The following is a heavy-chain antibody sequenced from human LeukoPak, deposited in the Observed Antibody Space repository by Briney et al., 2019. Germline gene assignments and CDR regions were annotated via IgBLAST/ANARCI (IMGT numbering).Heavy chain of an antibody. V-gene: IGHV3-43*02. Sequence: GGSLRLSCTASGFNFRDFSMHWVRQIPGQGLEWVSLVSGDGDVTYYADSVKGRFTISRDNGRNLLYLQMNSLSGEDTAFYYCAKGNNTISFNFDYWGQGTLVTVSS. D-gene: IGHD1-14*01. CDR2: VSGDGDVT. J-gene: IGHJ4*02. CDR1: GFNFRDFS. CDR3: AKGNNTISFNFDY.